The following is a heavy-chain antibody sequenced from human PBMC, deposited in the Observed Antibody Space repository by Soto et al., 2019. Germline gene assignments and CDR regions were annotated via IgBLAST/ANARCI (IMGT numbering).Heavy chain of an antibody. CDR3: ARVGGQLVPGFDY. CDR1: GFTFSSYS. J-gene: IGHJ4*02. CDR2: ISSSSSYI. V-gene: IGHV3-21*01. D-gene: IGHD6-6*01. Sequence: EVQLVESGGGLVKPGGSLRLSCAASGFTFSSYSMNWVRQAPGKGLEWVSSISSSSSYIYYADSVKGRFTISRDNAKNSLYRQTNSLRAEDKAVYYCARVGGQLVPGFDYWGQGTRVTVSS.